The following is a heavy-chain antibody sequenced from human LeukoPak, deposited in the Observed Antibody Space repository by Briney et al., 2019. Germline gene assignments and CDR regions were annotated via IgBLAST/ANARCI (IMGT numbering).Heavy chain of an antibody. CDR2: ISGSGGST. CDR3: AKDLRYYDFWSGYYTGISFDY. V-gene: IGHV3-23*01. CDR1: GFTFSSYA. D-gene: IGHD3-3*01. J-gene: IGHJ4*02. Sequence: GGSLRLSCAASGFTFSSYAMCWVRQAPGKGLEWVSAISGSGGSTYYADSVKGRFTISRDNSKNTLYLQMNSLRAEDTAVYYCAKDLRYYDFWSGYYTGISFDYWGQGTLVTVSS.